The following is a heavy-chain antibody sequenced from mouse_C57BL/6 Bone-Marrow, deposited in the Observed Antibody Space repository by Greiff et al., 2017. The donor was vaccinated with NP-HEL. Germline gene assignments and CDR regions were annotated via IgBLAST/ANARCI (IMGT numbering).Heavy chain of an antibody. CDR2: ISSGGSYT. CDR1: GFTFSSYG. D-gene: IGHD5-1*01. J-gene: IGHJ3*01. CDR3: ARTYVQAWFAY. Sequence: EVQGVESGGDLVKPGGSLKLSCAASGFTFSSYGMSWVRQTPDKRLEWVATISSGGSYTYYPDSVKGRFTISRDNAKNTLYLQMSSLKSEDTAMYYCARTYVQAWFAYWGQGTLVTVSA. V-gene: IGHV5-6*01.